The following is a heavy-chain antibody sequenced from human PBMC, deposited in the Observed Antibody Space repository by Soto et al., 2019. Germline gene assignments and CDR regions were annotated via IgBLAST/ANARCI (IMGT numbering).Heavy chain of an antibody. D-gene: IGHD4-4*01. CDR1: GFTFTSYD. V-gene: IGHV3-30*03. CDR2: ILHDGSAE. J-gene: IGHJ6*02. CDR3: ARSRDGYSFYFYYGMDG. Sequence: GGSLRLSCAAPGFTFTSYDMHWVRQAPGKGLEWMALILHDGSAEYYADSVKGRFTISRDNSRSTLYLQMNSLRAEDTAVYYCARSRDGYSFYFYYGMDGWGQGTKVTVSS.